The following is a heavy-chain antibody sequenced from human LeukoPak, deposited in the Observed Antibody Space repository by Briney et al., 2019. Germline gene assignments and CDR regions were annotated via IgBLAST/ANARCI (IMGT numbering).Heavy chain of an antibody. V-gene: IGHV3-74*01. J-gene: IGHJ1*01. Sequence: PGGSLRLSCAASGFTFSSYWMHWVRQAPGKGLVWVSRINSDGSSTNYADSVKGRFTISRDNSKNTLYLQMNSLRAEDTAVYYCAKVGGDPQTLPAAMSEYFQHWGQGTLVTVSS. CDR2: INSDGSST. CDR1: GFTFSSYW. D-gene: IGHD2-2*01. CDR3: AKVGGDPQTLPAAMSEYFQH.